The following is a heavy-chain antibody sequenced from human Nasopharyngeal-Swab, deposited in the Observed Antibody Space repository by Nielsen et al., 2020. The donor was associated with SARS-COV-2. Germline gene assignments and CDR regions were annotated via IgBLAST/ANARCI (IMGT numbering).Heavy chain of an antibody. Sequence: GESLKIPCAASGFTFSSYAMHWVRQAPGKGLEWVAVISYDGSNKYYADSVKGRFTISRDNSKNTLYLQMNSLRAEDTAVYYCARGGGGGYSYRSYYYYDMDVWGQGTMVTVSS. CDR3: ARGGGGGYSYRSYYYYDMDV. CDR2: ISYDGSNK. J-gene: IGHJ6*02. V-gene: IGHV3-30*04. D-gene: IGHD5-18*01. CDR1: GFTFSSYA.